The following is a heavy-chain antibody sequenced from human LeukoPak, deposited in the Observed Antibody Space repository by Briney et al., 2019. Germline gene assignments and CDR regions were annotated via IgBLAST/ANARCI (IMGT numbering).Heavy chain of an antibody. CDR2: IYYSGST. D-gene: IGHD6-13*01. V-gene: IGHV4-59*01. J-gene: IGHJ4*02. CDR3: ARESRYSSSPGHFDY. Sequence: SETLSLTCTVSGGSISSYYWSWIRQPPGKGLEWIGYIYYSGSTNYNPSLKSRVTISVDTSKNQFSLKLSSVTAADTAVYYCARESRYSSSPGHFDYWGQGTLVTVSS. CDR1: GGSISSYY.